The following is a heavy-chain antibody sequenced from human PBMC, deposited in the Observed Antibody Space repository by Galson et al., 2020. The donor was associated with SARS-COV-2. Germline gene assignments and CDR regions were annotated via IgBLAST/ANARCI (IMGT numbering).Heavy chain of an antibody. Sequence: ASVKVSCQASGYTFTSYGISWVRQAPGQGIEWMGWISAYNGNTNYAQKLQGRVTMTTDTSTSTAYMELRSLRSDDTAVYYCARSGFTYYYDSSGVFVGYWGQGTLVTVAS. V-gene: IGHV1-18*04. D-gene: IGHD3-22*01. CDR2: ISAYNGNT. CDR3: ARSGFTYYYDSSGVFVGY. J-gene: IGHJ4*02. CDR1: GYTFTSYG.